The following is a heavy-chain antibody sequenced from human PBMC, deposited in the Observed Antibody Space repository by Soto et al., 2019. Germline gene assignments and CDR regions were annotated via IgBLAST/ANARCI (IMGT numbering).Heavy chain of an antibody. Sequence: SETLSLTCTVSGGHIRENDYYWSWIRQPPGKGLEWIGTIYHTGTAYYNPSLESRVAVSVGTPENQFSLNLSSVTAADTAVYYCARLAYDANGFNVYGDDAFDIWGQGTMVTVSS. CDR2: IYHTGTA. J-gene: IGHJ3*02. CDR1: GGHIRENDYY. CDR3: ARLAYDANGFNVYGDDAFDI. V-gene: IGHV4-39*01. D-gene: IGHD3-22*01.